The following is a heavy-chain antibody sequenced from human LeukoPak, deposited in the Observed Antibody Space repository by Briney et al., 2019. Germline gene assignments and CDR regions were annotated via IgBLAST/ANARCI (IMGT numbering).Heavy chain of an antibody. CDR2: IYYSGST. D-gene: IGHD6-19*01. CDR3: AKSSSGWYAVFDY. CDR1: GGSISSYY. V-gene: IGHV4-59*01. J-gene: IGHJ4*02. Sequence: TSETLSLTCTVSGGSISSYYWSWIRQPPGKGLEWIGYIYYSGSTNYNPSLKSRVTISVDTSKNQFSLKLSSVTAAETAVYYCAKSSSGWYAVFDYWGQGTLVTVSS.